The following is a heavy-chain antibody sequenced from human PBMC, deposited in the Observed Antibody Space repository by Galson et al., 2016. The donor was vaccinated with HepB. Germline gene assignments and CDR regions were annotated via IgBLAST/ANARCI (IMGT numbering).Heavy chain of an antibody. Sequence: QSGAEVKKPGESLRISCQGSGYSFTNYWITWVRQMPGEGLEWMGRIDPSESHTNYSPSFQGHVTISADKSISTAYLQWSSLKASDSAIYYCARQGYYYYYMDVWGKGTTVTVSS. CDR1: GYSFTNYW. D-gene: IGHD6-13*01. V-gene: IGHV5-10-1*01. CDR3: ARQGYYYYYMDV. J-gene: IGHJ6*03. CDR2: IDPSESHT.